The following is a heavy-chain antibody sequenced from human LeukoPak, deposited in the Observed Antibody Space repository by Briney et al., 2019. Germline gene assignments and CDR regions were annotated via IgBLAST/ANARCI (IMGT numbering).Heavy chain of an antibody. CDR3: ARDPAMGRWFTNIDY. D-gene: IGHD4-23*01. V-gene: IGHV1-69*01. CDR2: IIPIFGTA. Sequence: ASVKVSCTASGGTFSSYAISWVRQAPGQGLEWMGGIIPIFGTANYAQKFQGRVTITADESTSTAYMELSSLRSEDTAVYYCARDPAMGRWFTNIDYWGQGTLVTVSS. CDR1: GGTFSSYA. J-gene: IGHJ4*02.